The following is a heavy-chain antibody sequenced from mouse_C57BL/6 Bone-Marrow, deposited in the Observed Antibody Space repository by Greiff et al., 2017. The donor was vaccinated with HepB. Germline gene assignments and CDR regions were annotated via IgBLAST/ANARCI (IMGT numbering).Heavy chain of an antibody. CDR1: GYTFTSYG. J-gene: IGHJ1*03. V-gene: IGHV1-81*01. CDR3: ARSAYGSSYGWYFDV. CDR2: IYPRSGNT. D-gene: IGHD1-1*01. Sequence: QVQLKESGAELARPGASVKLSCKASGYTFTSYGISWVKQRTGQGLEWIGEIYPRSGNTYYNEKFKGKATLTADKSSSTAYMELRSLTSEDSAVYFCARSAYGSSYGWYFDVWGTGTTVTVSS.